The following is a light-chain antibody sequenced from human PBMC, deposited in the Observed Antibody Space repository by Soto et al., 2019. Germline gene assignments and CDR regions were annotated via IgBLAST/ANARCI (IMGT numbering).Light chain of an antibody. CDR1: QSVSSY. V-gene: IGKV3-20*01. J-gene: IGKJ2*01. Sequence: EIVLTQSPATLSLSPGERATLSCRASQSVSSYLAWYQQKPGQAPRLLIYDASNRATDIPDRFSGSGSGTDFTLTISRLEPEDFAVYYCQQYGTSPPKYTFGQGTKLEIK. CDR2: DAS. CDR3: QQYGTSPPKYT.